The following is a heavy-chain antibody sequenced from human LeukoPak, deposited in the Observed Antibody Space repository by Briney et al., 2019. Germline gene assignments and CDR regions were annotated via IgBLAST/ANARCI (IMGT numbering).Heavy chain of an antibody. J-gene: IGHJ3*02. D-gene: IGHD3-22*01. Sequence: PSETLSLTCTVSGGSISSSSYYWSWIRQPPGKGLEWIGYIYYSGSTNYNPSLKSRVTISVDTSKNQFSLKLSSVTAADTAVYYCASAPGAYYYDSSGSKGAFDIWGQGTMVTVSS. V-gene: IGHV4-61*05. CDR1: GGSISSSSYY. CDR2: IYYSGST. CDR3: ASAPGAYYYDSSGSKGAFDI.